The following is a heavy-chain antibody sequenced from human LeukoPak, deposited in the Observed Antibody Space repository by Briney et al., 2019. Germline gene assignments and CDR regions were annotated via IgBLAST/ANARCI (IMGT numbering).Heavy chain of an antibody. V-gene: IGHV4-39*07. Sequence: PSETLSLTCTVSGVSISSSNSYWGWIRQPPGKGLEWIGSIYYSGNTYYNASLKSQVSISIDTSKNRFSLKLTSVTAADTAVYYCARSLSSGWFPFDYWGQGTLVTVSS. J-gene: IGHJ4*02. CDR2: IYYSGNT. CDR3: ARSLSSGWFPFDY. CDR1: GVSISSSNSY. D-gene: IGHD6-19*01.